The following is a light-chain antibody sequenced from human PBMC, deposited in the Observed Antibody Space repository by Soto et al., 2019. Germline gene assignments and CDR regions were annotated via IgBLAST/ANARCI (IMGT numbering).Light chain of an antibody. V-gene: IGKV1-9*01. CDR3: QQRYTLPFS. CDR1: HDISTF. Sequence: DIQLTQSTSLLSASIGDRVTITCRASHDISTFLAWYQQKPGKAPKLLIYEASTLQSGVPSRFSGSGSGTEFTLTISGLLPEDFAAYHCQQRYTLPFSFGQGTLL. J-gene: IGKJ5*01. CDR2: EAS.